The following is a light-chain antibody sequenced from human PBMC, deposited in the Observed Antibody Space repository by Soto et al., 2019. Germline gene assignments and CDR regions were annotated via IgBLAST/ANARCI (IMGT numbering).Light chain of an antibody. CDR1: QSVRSN. Sequence: EIVMTQSPATLSVSPGERATLSCRASQSVRSNLAWYQQKLGQAPRLLICGASTRAAGIPARFSGSGSGTEFTLTISSLQSEDFAVYYCQQYYNWSYTFGQGTKLEIK. CDR2: GAS. J-gene: IGKJ2*01. CDR3: QQYYNWSYT. V-gene: IGKV3-15*01.